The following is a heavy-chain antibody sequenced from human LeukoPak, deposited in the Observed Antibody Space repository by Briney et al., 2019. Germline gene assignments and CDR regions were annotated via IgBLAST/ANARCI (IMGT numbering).Heavy chain of an antibody. CDR3: ARLPLYCTNGVCYDS. D-gene: IGHD2-8*01. V-gene: IGHV4-4*02. J-gene: IGHJ4*02. CDR1: GGSISSSNW. CDR2: IYHSGST. Sequence: SETLSLTCAVSGGSISSSNWWSWVRQPPGKGLEWIGEIYHSGSTNYNPSLKSRVTISVDKSKNQFSLKLSSVTAADTAVYYCARLPLYCTNGVCYDSWGQGTLVTVSS.